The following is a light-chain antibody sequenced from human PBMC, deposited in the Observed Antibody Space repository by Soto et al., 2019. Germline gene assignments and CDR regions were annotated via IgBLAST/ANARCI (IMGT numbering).Light chain of an antibody. CDR1: QSISGW. CDR2: KAS. J-gene: IGKJ1*01. CDR3: QDYSSYSRT. V-gene: IGKV1-5*03. Sequence: DIQMTHSPSTLSASVGDKVTITCRASQSISGWFAWYQQKPGKAPKLLIYKASSLESGVPSRFSGSGSGTEFTLTFSSLQPDDFATYYCQDYSSYSRTFGQGTKV.